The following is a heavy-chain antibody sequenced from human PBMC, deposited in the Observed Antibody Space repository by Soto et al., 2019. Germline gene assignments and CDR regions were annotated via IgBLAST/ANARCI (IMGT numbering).Heavy chain of an antibody. CDR3: ARDEEARPYFYGMDV. Sequence: GGSLRLSSAASGFTFTSYSINWGRQAPGKGLEWVSCITISSSYIYYADSVKGRFTISRDNAKNSLYLQMNSLRAEDTAVYYCARDEEARPYFYGMDVWGQGTTVTVS. CDR2: ITISSSYI. V-gene: IGHV3-21*01. J-gene: IGHJ6*02. CDR1: GFTFTSYS. D-gene: IGHD6-6*01.